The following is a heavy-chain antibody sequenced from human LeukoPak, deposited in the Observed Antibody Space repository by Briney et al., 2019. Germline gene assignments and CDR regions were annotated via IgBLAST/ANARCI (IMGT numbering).Heavy chain of an antibody. D-gene: IGHD3-22*01. CDR1: GFTFSSYE. CDR2: ISSSGYTI. V-gene: IGHV3-48*03. CDR3: AKLSRITMIVVVSIDYFDY. J-gene: IGHJ4*02. Sequence: GGSLRLSCAASGFTFSSYEMNWVRQAPGKGLEWVSYISSSGYTISYADSVKGRFTISRDNSKNTLYLQMNSLRAEDTAVYYCAKLSRITMIVVVSIDYFDYWGQGTLVTVSS.